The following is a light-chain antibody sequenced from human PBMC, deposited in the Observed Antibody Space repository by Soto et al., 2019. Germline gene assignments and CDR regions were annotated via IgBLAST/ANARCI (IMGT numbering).Light chain of an antibody. CDR1: KNDIGSYNR. J-gene: IGLJ1*01. CDR2: EVN. Sequence: QSALAQPASVSASPGQSITISCTGGKNDIGSYNRVSWYQQPPGTAPKLMIYEVNNRPSGVPDRFSGSTSGNTASLTISGLQAEGEADYYCSLYTSISTYVFGTGTKVTVL. CDR3: SLYTSISTYV. V-gene: IGLV2-18*01.